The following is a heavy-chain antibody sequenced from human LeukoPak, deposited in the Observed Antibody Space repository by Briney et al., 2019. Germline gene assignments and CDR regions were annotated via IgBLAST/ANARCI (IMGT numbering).Heavy chain of an antibody. CDR3: AREILAPGKTHDY. CDR1: GFTFSRYS. Sequence: GGSLRLSCAASGFTFSRYSMNWVRQAPGKGLEWVSFTSGSSTYIYYADSVKGRLTISRDNAKNSLYLQMNSLRAEDTAVYYCAREILAPGKTHDYWGQGTLVTVSS. V-gene: IGHV3-21*01. CDR2: TSGSSTYI. J-gene: IGHJ4*02.